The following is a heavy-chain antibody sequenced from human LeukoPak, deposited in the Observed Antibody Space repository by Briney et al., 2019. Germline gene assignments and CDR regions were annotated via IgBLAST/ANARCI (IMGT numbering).Heavy chain of an antibody. J-gene: IGHJ4*02. Sequence: GGSLRLSCAASGFSFSTYAMSWVRQAPGKGLEWVSGVNGNGGSTSYADSVKGRFTIFRDNSKNTVYLQMNSLRAEDAAVYYCAKTRPLDSSSWSHGDYWGQGTLVTVSS. D-gene: IGHD6-13*01. CDR3: AKTRPLDSSSWSHGDY. CDR1: GFSFSTYA. CDR2: VNGNGGST. V-gene: IGHV3-23*01.